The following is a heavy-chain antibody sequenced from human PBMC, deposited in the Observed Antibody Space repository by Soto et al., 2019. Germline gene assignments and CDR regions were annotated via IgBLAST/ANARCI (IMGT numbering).Heavy chain of an antibody. J-gene: IGHJ4*02. CDR3: ALSGPAPAPARDCSGGSCYSKRSFDY. CDR2: IGAYNGDT. V-gene: IGHV1-18*01. D-gene: IGHD2-15*01. CDR1: GYTFTNYG. Sequence: ASVKVSCKASGYTFTNYGITWVRQAPGQGLEWMGWIGAYNGDTHYTERLQGRVTMTTDTSTSTAYMELSSLRSEDTAVYYWALSGPAPAPARDCSGGSCYSKRSFDYWGQGTLVTVSS.